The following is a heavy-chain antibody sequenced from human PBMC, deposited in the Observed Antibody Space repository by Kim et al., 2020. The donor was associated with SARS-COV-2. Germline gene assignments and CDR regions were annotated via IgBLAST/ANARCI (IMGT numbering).Heavy chain of an antibody. D-gene: IGHD3-16*01. J-gene: IGHJ4*02. Sequence: YSQKFQGRVTITRDTSASTAYMELSSLRSEDTAVYYCARHNRGREWYFDYWGQGTLVTVSS. V-gene: IGHV1-3*01. CDR3: ARHNRGREWYFDY.